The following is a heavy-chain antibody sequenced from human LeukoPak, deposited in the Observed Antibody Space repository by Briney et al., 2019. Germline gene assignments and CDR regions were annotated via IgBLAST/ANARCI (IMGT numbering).Heavy chain of an antibody. J-gene: IGHJ4*02. D-gene: IGHD3-10*01. CDR1: GGSISSGGYS. V-gene: IGHV4-30-2*01. CDR2: IYHSGST. CDR3: ARGGPRITMVRGVRHPYYFDY. Sequence: SQTLSLTCAVSGGSISSGGYSWSWIRQPPGKGLEWIGYIYHSGSTYYNPSLKSRVTISVDRPKSQFSLKLSSVTAADTAVYYCARGGPRITMVRGVRHPYYFDYWGQGTLVTVSS.